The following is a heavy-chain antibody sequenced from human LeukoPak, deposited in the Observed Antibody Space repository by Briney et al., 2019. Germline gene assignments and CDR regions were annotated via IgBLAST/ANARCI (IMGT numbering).Heavy chain of an antibody. J-gene: IGHJ4*02. CDR1: SGSISSGDYY. D-gene: IGHD3-10*01. CDR2: IYYSGST. Sequence: SETLSLTCAVSSGSISSGDYYWSWIRQPPGKGLEWIGYIYYSGSTYYNPSLKSRVTISVDTSKNQFSLKLSSVTAADTAVYYCAREFGLGGYYFDYWGQGTLVTVSS. CDR3: AREFGLGGYYFDY. V-gene: IGHV4-30-4*01.